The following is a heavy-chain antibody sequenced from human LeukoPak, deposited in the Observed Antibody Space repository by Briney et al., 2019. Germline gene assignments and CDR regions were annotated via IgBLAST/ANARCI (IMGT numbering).Heavy chain of an antibody. D-gene: IGHD3-22*01. CDR2: VSYDGSNE. V-gene: IGHV3-30*18. J-gene: IGHJ4*02. CDR3: AKDHYYDSSAVNDY. Sequence: PGGSLRLSCAASGFTFSSYGLHWVRQAPGKGLEWVAAVSYDGSNEYYADSVKGRFTISRDNSKNTLYLQINSLRAEAEDTAVYYCAKDHYYDSSAVNDYWGQGALVTVSS. CDR1: GFTFSSYG.